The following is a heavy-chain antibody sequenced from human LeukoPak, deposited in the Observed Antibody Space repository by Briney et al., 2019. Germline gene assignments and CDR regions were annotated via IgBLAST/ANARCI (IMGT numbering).Heavy chain of an antibody. CDR1: GFTFSSYS. V-gene: IGHV4-59*10. Sequence: GSLRLSCAASGFTFSSYSMNWVRQAPGKGLEWIGRIYTSGSTNYNPSLKSRVTISVDTSKNQFSLKLSSVTAADTAVYYCARLVILHPLSRPLMDYMDVWGKGTTVTISS. J-gene: IGHJ6*03. CDR3: ARLVILHPLSRPLMDYMDV. CDR2: IYTSGST. D-gene: IGHD2/OR15-2a*01.